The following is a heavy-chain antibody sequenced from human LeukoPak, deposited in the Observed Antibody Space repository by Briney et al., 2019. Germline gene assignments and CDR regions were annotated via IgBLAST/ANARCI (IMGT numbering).Heavy chain of an antibody. CDR2: ISAYNGNT. V-gene: IGHV1-18*01. CDR1: VYTFTTYD. CDR3: AIVIAFDRAQWVLPLGY. D-gene: IGHD1-26*01. Sequence: ASVKVSCKDSVYTFTTYDLVWLRQAPGQGLEWMGWISAYNGNTNYAQKLQGRVTMTTDTSTSTAYMELRSLRSDDTAVYYCAIVIAFDRAQWVLPLGYWGQGTLVTVSS. J-gene: IGHJ4*02.